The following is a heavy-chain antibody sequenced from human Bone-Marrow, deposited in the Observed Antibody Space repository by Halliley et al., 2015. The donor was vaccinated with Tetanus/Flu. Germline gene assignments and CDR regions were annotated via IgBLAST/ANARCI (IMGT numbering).Heavy chain of an antibody. J-gene: IGHJ4*02. D-gene: IGHD1-26*01. CDR3: ARLFSGTYVRDY. Sequence: SLRLSCAASGFNFSDYYMTWIRQAPGKGLEWISYISYSSRYINHADSVKGRFTTSRDNAQKQLYLQMNGLRAEDTAVYYCARLFSGTYVRDYWGQGTLVTVSS. CDR2: ISYSSRYI. CDR1: GFNFSDYY. V-gene: IGHV3-11*06.